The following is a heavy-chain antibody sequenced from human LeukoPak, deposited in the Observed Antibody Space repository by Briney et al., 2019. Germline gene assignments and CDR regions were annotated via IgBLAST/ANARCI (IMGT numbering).Heavy chain of an antibody. CDR2: ISYDGSNK. Sequence: PGGSLRLSCAASGFTFSSYGMHWVRQAPGKGLEWVAVISYDGSNKYYADSVKGRFTISRDNSKNTLYLQMNSLRAEDTAVYYCARDKFGSGPPINWFDPWGQGTLVTVSS. J-gene: IGHJ5*02. V-gene: IGHV3-30*03. CDR3: ARDKFGSGPPINWFDP. D-gene: IGHD3-3*01. CDR1: GFTFSSYG.